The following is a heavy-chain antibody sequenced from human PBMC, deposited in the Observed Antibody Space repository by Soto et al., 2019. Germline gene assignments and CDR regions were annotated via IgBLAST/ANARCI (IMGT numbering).Heavy chain of an antibody. J-gene: IGHJ4*02. Sequence: QVQLVESGGGVVQPGRSLRLSCAASGFIFRNFGMHWVRRAPGKGLEWVAAISGDGNDKYYADSMKGRFTISRDNFNNPLYLQLNSLRPEDTAVYHCVQGASTAHQPLDSWGQGVLVTVSS. CDR1: GFIFRNFG. V-gene: IGHV3-30*03. CDR2: ISGDGNDK. CDR3: VQGASTAHQPLDS. D-gene: IGHD1-26*01.